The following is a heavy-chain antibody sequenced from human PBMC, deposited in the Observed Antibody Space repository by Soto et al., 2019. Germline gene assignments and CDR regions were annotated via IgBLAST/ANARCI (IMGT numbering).Heavy chain of an antibody. J-gene: IGHJ5*02. V-gene: IGHV4-59*08. CDR3: ARLGRYCSGGRCYAWFDP. D-gene: IGHD2-15*01. CDR1: GGSISSDY. Sequence: QVQLQESGPGLVKPSETLSLTCTVSGGSISSDYWSWIRQPPGKGLEWIGYIYYSGSTNYNPSLKSRVTISLDTSKNQFSLKLSSVTAADTAVYYCARLGRYCSGGRCYAWFDPWGQGTLVPVSS. CDR2: IYYSGST.